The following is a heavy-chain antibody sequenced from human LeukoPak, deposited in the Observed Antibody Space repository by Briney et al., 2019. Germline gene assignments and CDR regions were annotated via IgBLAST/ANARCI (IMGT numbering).Heavy chain of an antibody. Sequence: GGSLRLSCAASGFAFSSFAMGWVCQSPGKGLEWLSTINGGGNTTFYADSVKGRFTISRDNSKNTLYLHMDSLRPDDTAIYYCTKELHVAVAVADYYYFYMDVWGRGTAVSVSS. D-gene: IGHD6-19*01. CDR1: GFAFSSFA. CDR3: TKELHVAVAVADYYYFYMDV. J-gene: IGHJ6*03. V-gene: IGHV3-23*01. CDR2: INGGGNTT.